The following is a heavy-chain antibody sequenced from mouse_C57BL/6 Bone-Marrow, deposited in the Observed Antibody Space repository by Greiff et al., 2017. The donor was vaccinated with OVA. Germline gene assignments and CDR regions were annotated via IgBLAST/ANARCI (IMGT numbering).Heavy chain of an antibody. Sequence: QVQLQQPGAELVRPGTSVKLSCKASGYTFTNYWMHWVKQRPGQGLEWIGVIAPSDSYINYNQKFKGRATLTVDTSSSTAYMHLSSLTSEDSAVYYCARPYLYYAMDYWGQGTSVTVSS. CDR2: IAPSDSYI. CDR1: GYTFTNYW. J-gene: IGHJ4*01. V-gene: IGHV1-59*01. CDR3: ARPYLYYAMDY. D-gene: IGHD5-1*01.